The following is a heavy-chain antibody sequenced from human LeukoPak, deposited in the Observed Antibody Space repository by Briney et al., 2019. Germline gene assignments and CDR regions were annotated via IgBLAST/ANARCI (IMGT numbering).Heavy chain of an antibody. V-gene: IGHV3-30-3*01. D-gene: IGHD6-19*01. Sequence: GGSLRLSCAASGFTFSSYAMHWVRQAPGKGLEWVAVISYDGSNKYYADSVKGRFTISRDNSKNTLYLQMNSLRAEDTAVYYCARDESYSSALDYWGQGTLVTVSS. CDR3: ARDESYSSALDY. CDR1: GFTFSSYA. CDR2: ISYDGSNK. J-gene: IGHJ4*02.